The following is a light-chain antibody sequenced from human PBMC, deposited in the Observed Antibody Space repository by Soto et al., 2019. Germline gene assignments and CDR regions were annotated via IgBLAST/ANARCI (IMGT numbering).Light chain of an antibody. CDR1: SSDVGSYNL. CDR3: CSYAGSSTYV. CDR2: EGS. J-gene: IGLJ1*01. Sequence: QSVLTQPASLSGSPGQSITISCTGTSSDVGSYNLVSWYQQHPGKAPKLMIYEGSKRPSGVSNRFSGSKSGNTASLTISGLQAEDEADYYCCSYAGSSTYVFRTGTKVTVL. V-gene: IGLV2-23*01.